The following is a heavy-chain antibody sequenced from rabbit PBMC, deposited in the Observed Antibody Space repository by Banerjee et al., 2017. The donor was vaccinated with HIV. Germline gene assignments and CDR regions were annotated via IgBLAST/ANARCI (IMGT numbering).Heavy chain of an antibody. V-gene: IGHV1S45*01. Sequence: QEQLEESGGDLVKPEGSLTLTCTASGFSFSSNYYMCWVRQAPGKGLEWIACIHAGSSGNTYYANWAKGRFTVSKISSTTVTLQMTSLTVADTATYFCARDPYAIHGAGYPFTLWGPGTLVTVS. CDR3: ARDPYAIHGAGYPFTL. D-gene: IGHD7-1*01. CDR2: IHAGSSGNT. J-gene: IGHJ4*01. CDR1: GFSFSSNYY.